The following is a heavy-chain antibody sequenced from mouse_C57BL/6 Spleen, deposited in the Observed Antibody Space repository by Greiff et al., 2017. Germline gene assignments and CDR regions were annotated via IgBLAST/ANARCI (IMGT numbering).Heavy chain of an antibody. CDR2: INPGSGGT. V-gene: IGHV1-54*01. J-gene: IGHJ4*01. D-gene: IGHD2-4*01. CDR1: GYAFTNYL. Sequence: VQLQQSGAELVRPGTSVKVSCKASGYAFTNYLIEWVKQRPGQGLEWIGVINPGSGGTNYNGKFKGKATLTADKSSSTAYMQLSSLTSEDSAVYFCARVGLRRAMDYWGQGTSVTVSS. CDR3: ARVGLRRAMDY.